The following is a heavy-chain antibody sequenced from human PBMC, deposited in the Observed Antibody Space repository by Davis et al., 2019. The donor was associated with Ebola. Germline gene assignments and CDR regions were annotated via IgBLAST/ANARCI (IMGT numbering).Heavy chain of an antibody. V-gene: IGHV4-59*08. CDR2: IYYSGST. CDR3: ARLLCSPRCYYYYGMDV. Sequence: PSETLSLTCTVSGGSISSYYWSWIRQPPGKGLEWIGYIYYSGSTNYNPSLKSRVTISVDTSKNQFSLKLSSVTAADTAVYYCARLLCSPRCYYYYGMDVWGQGTTVTVSS. CDR1: GGSISSYY. J-gene: IGHJ6*02. D-gene: IGHD2-15*01.